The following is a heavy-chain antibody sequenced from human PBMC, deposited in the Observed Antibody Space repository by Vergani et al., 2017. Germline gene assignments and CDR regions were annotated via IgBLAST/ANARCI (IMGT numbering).Heavy chain of an antibody. CDR3: AKDLRPIVGATGGGDAFDI. V-gene: IGHV3-23*01. J-gene: IGHJ3*02. Sequence: EVQLLESGGGLVQPGGSLRLSCAASGFTFSSYAMSWVRPAPGKGLEWVSAISGSGGSTYYADSVKGRFTISRENAKHTLYLQMNSLRAEDTAVYYCAKDLRPIVGATGGGDAFDIWGQGTMVTVSS. D-gene: IGHD1-26*01. CDR1: GFTFSSYA. CDR2: ISGSGGST.